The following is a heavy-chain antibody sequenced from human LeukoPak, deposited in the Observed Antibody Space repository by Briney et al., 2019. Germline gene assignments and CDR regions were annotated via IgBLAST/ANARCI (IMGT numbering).Heavy chain of an antibody. D-gene: IGHD3-3*01. V-gene: IGHV4-39*01. Sequence: SETLSLTCTVSGGSISSSSYYWGWIRQPPGKGLEWIGSIYYSGSTYYNPSLKSRVTISVDTSKNQFSLKLSSVTAADTAVYYCAKRWSGYHSSEVWGQGTLVTVSS. CDR3: AKRWSGYHSSEV. CDR1: GGSISSSSYY. J-gene: IGHJ4*02. CDR2: IYYSGST.